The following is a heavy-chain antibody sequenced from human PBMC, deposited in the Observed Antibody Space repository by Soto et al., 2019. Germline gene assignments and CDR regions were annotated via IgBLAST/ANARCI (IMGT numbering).Heavy chain of an antibody. D-gene: IGHD3-22*01. CDR1: RFTLSSYG. CDR3: TKVMSSGYFLYYYNYGMDV. CDR2: ISHAGKNK. V-gene: IGHV3-30*18. Sequence: WVSLRLSCAASRFTLSSYGMHWVPQAPGKGLERVAVISHAGKNKYYGDSVKGRFTISRDKSKNTLDLQMNSLRDEDTAVYSCTKVMSSGYFLYYYNYGMDVWGQGTTVTVSS. J-gene: IGHJ6*02.